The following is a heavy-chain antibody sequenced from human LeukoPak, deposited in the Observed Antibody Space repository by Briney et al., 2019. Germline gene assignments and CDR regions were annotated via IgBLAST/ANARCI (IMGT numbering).Heavy chain of an antibody. CDR2: IYYSGST. J-gene: IGHJ6*03. CDR1: GGSISSYY. V-gene: IGHV4-59*12. D-gene: IGHD6-13*01. Sequence: SETLSLTCTVSGGSISSYYWSWIRQPPGKGLEWIGYIYYSGSTNYNPSLKSRVTISVDTSKNQFSLKLSSVTAADTAVYYCASIPRIAAAGSYYMDVWGKGTTVTVSS. CDR3: ASIPRIAAAGSYYMDV.